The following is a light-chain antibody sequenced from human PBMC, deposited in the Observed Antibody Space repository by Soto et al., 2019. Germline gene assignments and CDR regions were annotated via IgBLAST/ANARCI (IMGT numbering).Light chain of an antibody. CDR2: EVR. CDR1: MRDVGAYNL. V-gene: IGLV2-14*01. Sequence: QSVLTQPASVSGSPGQSITISCAGTMRDVGAYNLVSWYQQHPGRATQLIIFEVRYRPSGISFRFSGSKSGNTASLTISGLQAEDEADYYCSSFTSQSSLIFGGGTKLTVL. CDR3: SSFTSQSSLI. J-gene: IGLJ2*01.